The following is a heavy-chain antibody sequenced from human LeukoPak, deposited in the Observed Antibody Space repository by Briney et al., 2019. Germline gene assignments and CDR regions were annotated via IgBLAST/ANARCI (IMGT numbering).Heavy chain of an antibody. J-gene: IGHJ3*01. CDR1: GFTFSNYA. Sequence: GGSLRLSCAASGFTFSNYAIHWVRQAPGKGLEWVALISYDGTNKYYADSVKGRFTISRDNSKNTLYLQMNSLRAEDTAVYYCARREQQLADAFDYWGQGTMVTVSS. CDR3: ARREQQLADAFDY. CDR2: ISYDGTNK. D-gene: IGHD6-13*01. V-gene: IGHV3-30-3*01.